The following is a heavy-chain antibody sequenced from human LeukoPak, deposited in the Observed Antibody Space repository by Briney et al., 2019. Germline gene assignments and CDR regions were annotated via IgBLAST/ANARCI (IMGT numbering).Heavy chain of an antibody. CDR2: INHSGST. CDR1: GGSFSGYY. D-gene: IGHD3-22*01. Sequence: SETLSLTCAVYGGSFSGYYWSWIRQPPGKGLEWIGEINHSGSTNYNPSLKSRVTISVDTSKNQFSLKLSSVTAAAPVVYYCARGRTLYYDSSGFRTLFDYWGQGALVTVSS. CDR3: ARGRTLYYDSSGFRTLFDY. V-gene: IGHV4-34*01. J-gene: IGHJ4*02.